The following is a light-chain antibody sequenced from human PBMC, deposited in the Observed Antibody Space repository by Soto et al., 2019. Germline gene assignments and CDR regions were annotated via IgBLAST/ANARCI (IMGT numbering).Light chain of an antibody. Sequence: QSALTQPASVSGSPGQSVTISCTGSSSDFGPYNFVSWYQQHPGKAPKLLVYEVVNRPAGVSDRFSGSKSGNTASLTISGLQAEDEADYYCSSYTDNTTPLFGPGTKLTVL. CDR2: EVV. V-gene: IGLV2-14*01. J-gene: IGLJ1*01. CDR1: SSDFGPYNF. CDR3: SSYTDNTTPL.